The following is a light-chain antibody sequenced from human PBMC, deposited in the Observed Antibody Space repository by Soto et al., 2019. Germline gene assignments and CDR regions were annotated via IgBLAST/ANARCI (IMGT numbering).Light chain of an antibody. V-gene: IGKV1-27*01. CDR1: QGISNY. Sequence: DIQMTQSPSSLSTSVGDRVTITCQASQGISNYLAWYQQKPGKVPKLLIYAASTLQSGVPSRFSGSGSGTEFTLTISSLQPDDFATYYCQHYNSYSEAFGQGTKVDIK. CDR2: AAS. J-gene: IGKJ1*01. CDR3: QHYNSYSEA.